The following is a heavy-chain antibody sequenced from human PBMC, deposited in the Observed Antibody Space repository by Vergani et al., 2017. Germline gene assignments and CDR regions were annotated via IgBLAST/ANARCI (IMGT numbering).Heavy chain of an antibody. CDR1: GFTFSSYS. V-gene: IGHV3-48*01. Sequence: EVQLVESGGGLVQPGGSLRLSCAASGFTFSSYSMNWVRQAPGKGLEWVSYISSSSSTIYYADSVKGRFTISRDNAKNSLYLQMNSLRAEDTAVYYYARDLFSSSSWYLQGAFDIWGQGTMVTVSS. D-gene: IGHD6-13*01. J-gene: IGHJ3*02. CDR2: ISSSSSTI. CDR3: ARDLFSSSSWYLQGAFDI.